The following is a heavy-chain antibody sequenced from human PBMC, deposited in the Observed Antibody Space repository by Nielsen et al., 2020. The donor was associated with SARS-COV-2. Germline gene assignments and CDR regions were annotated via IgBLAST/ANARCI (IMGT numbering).Heavy chain of an antibody. CDR1: GFTFSSYS. Sequence: GESLKISCAASGFTFSSYSMNWVRQAPGKGLEWVSSISSSSSYIYYADSVKGRFTISRDNSKNTLYLQMNSLRAEDTAVYYCANIGGREQWLVRGPFDYWGQGTLVTVSS. CDR3: ANIGGREQWLVRGPFDY. J-gene: IGHJ4*02. V-gene: IGHV3-21*04. CDR2: ISSSSSYI. D-gene: IGHD6-19*01.